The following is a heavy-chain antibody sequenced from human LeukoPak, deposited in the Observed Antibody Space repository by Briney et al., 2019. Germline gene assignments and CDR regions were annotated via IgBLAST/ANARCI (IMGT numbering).Heavy chain of an antibody. CDR1: GFTVSSNY. CDR2: IYSGGST. CDR3: AREGPSYGDYDPNWFDP. D-gene: IGHD4-17*01. Sequence: PGGSLRLSCAASGFTVSSNYMSWVRQAPGKGLEWVSVIYSGGSTYYADSVKGRFTISRDNSKNTLYLQMNSLRAEDTAVYYCAREGPSYGDYDPNWFDPWGQGTLVTVSS. J-gene: IGHJ5*02. V-gene: IGHV3-66*01.